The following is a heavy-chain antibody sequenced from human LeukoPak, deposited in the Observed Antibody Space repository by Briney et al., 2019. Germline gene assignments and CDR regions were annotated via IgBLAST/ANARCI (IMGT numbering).Heavy chain of an antibody. D-gene: IGHD3-3*01. CDR3: ARARYDFWSNYYYGMDV. CDR1: GGSISSGDYY. V-gene: IGHV4-30-4*01. Sequence: SQTLSLTCTVSGGSISSGDYYWSWIPQPPGTGLEWIGYIYYSGSTYYNPSLKSRVTISVDTSKNQFSLKLSSVTAADTAVYYCARARYDFWSNYYYGMDVWGQGTTVTVSS. J-gene: IGHJ6*02. CDR2: IYYSGST.